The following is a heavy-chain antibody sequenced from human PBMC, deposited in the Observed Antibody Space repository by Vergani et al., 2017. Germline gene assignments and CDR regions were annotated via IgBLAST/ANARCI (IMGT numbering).Heavy chain of an antibody. V-gene: IGHV1-18*01. J-gene: IGHJ3*02. D-gene: IGHD6-6*01. CDR1: GYTFTSYG. Sequence: QVQLVQSGAEVKKPGASVKVSCKASGYTFTSYGISWVRQAPGQGLEWMGWISAYNGNTNYAQKLQGRVTMTTDTSTSTAYMELRSLRSDDTAVYYCAXEGAALEYSSSGDAFDIWGQGTMVTVSS. CDR2: ISAYNGNT. CDR3: AXEGAALEYSSSGDAFDI.